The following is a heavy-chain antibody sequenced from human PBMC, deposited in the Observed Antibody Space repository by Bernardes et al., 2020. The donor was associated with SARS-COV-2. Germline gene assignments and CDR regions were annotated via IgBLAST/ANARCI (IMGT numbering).Heavy chain of an antibody. J-gene: IGHJ6*02. CDR2: INHSGST. CDR3: ARGAFYCSSTSCRRSGVGYYGMDV. D-gene: IGHD2-2*01. CDR1: GGSFSGYY. Sequence: LSLTCAVYGGSFSGYYWSWIRQPPGKGLEWIGEINHSGSTNYNPSLKSRVTISVDTSKNQFSLKLSSVTAADTAVYYCARGAFYCSSTSCRRSGVGYYGMDVWGQGTTVTVSS. V-gene: IGHV4-34*01.